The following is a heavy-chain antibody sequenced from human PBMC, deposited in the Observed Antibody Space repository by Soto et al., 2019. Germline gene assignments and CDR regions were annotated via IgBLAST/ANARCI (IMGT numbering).Heavy chain of an antibody. CDR3: AKPGSPYSSGWYDFDY. D-gene: IGHD6-19*01. J-gene: IGHJ4*02. CDR1: GFTFSSYG. Sequence: GGSLRLSCAASGFTFSSYGMHWVRQAPGKGLEWVAVISYDGSNKYYADSVKGRFTISRDNSKNTLYLQMNSLRAEDTAVYYCAKPGSPYSSGWYDFDYWGQGTLVTVSS. V-gene: IGHV3-30*18. CDR2: ISYDGSNK.